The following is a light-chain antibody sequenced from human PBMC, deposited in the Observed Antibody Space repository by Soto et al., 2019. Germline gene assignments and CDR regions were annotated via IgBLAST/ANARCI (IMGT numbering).Light chain of an antibody. V-gene: IGKV2-30*01. J-gene: IGKJ3*01. Sequence: VVMTQSPLSLPVTLGQPASISCRSSQSLVYSDGNTYLNWFQQRPGQSPRRLIYKVSNRESGVPDRCSGIGSGTDFTLTISRVEAEDGVVYYGLQGTPWPRESTFGPGTKVDIK. CDR2: KVS. CDR1: QSLVYSDGNTY. CDR3: LQGTPWPREST.